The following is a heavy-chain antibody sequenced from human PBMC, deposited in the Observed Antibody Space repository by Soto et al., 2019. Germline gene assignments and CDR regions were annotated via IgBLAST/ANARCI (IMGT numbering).Heavy chain of an antibody. D-gene: IGHD2-8*02. CDR3: ARGDYGTGGYPFPYFDY. CDR1: GYSFTGYY. Sequence: HEHLVQSGAEVKRPGASLKVSCKASGYSFTGYYIHWVRQAPGQGLEWMGWINPDSGATNYAQTFQGRVTLPSDTSISTASLDLTSLTSDDTAVYYCARGDYGTGGYPFPYFDYWGQGTLVIVSS. CDR2: INPDSGAT. J-gene: IGHJ4*02. V-gene: IGHV1-2*02.